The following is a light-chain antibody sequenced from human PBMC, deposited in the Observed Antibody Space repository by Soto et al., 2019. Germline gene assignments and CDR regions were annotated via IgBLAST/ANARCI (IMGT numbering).Light chain of an antibody. J-gene: IGKJ1*01. CDR1: QSVTSSY. V-gene: IGKV3-20*01. CDR2: GAS. Sequence: EIVLTQSPGTLSLSPGERATLSCRASQSVTSSYLAWYQQKPGQAPRLLIYGASSRATGIPDRFSGSGSGTDFTLTISRLEPEDFGVYSCQQYGSSPPTFGQGTKVEIK. CDR3: QQYGSSPPT.